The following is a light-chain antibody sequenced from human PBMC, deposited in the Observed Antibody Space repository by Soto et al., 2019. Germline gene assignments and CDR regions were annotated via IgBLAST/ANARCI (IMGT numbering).Light chain of an antibody. CDR2: RAS. J-gene: IGKJ3*01. Sequence: DIQMTQSPSSLSASVGDRVTITCRASQIINTWLAWYQQKPGKAPKLLIYRASNLLIGVPSRFSGSGSGTEFTLTISSLQPDDFSIYYCQQYETYSGTFGPATKVDL. CDR3: QQYETYSGT. CDR1: QIINTW. V-gene: IGKV1-5*03.